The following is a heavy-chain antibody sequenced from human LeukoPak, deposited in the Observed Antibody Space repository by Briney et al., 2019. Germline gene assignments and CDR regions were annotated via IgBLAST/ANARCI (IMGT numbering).Heavy chain of an antibody. D-gene: IGHD6-6*01. J-gene: IGHJ3*02. CDR1: GGSISSNY. CDR2: CHYSGNT. V-gene: IGHV4-59*13. Sequence: SETLSLTCAISGGSISSNYWSWIRQPPGKGLEWIGYCHYSGNTNYNPSLKSRATISVDMSKNQFSLTLNSVTAADTAVYYCARSSSSTSRSAFDIWGQGTRVTASS. CDR3: ARSSSSTSRSAFDI.